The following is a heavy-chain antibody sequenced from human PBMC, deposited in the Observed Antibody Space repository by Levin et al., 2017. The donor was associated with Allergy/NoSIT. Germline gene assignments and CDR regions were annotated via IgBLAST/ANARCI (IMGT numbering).Heavy chain of an antibody. CDR2: INHSGST. J-gene: IGHJ6*02. D-gene: IGHD3-3*02. CDR3: ARGLAAPPGYYYYYGMDV. Sequence: SQTLSLTCAVYGGSFRGYYWSWIRQPPGKGLEWIGEINHSGSTNYNPSLKSRVTISVDTSKNQFSLKLSSVTAADTAVYYCARGLAAPPGYYYYYGMDVWGQGTTVTVSS. V-gene: IGHV4-34*01. CDR1: GGSFRGYY.